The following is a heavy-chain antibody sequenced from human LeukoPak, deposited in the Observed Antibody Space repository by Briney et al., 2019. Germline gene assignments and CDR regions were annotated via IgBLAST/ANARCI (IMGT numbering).Heavy chain of an antibody. CDR3: ARARDSSGYIDY. CDR1: GYSISSGYY. V-gene: IGHV4-38-2*02. J-gene: IGHJ4*02. D-gene: IGHD3-22*01. Sequence: SETLSLTCTVSGYSISSGYYWGWIRPPPGKGLEWIGSIYHSGSTYYNPSLKSRVTISVDTSKNQFSLKLSSVTAADTAVYYCARARDSSGYIDYWGQGTLVTVSS. CDR2: IYHSGST.